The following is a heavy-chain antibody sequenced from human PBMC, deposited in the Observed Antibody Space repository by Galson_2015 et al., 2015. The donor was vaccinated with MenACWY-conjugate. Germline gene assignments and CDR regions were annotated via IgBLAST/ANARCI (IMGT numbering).Heavy chain of an antibody. D-gene: IGHD7-27*01. V-gene: IGHV3-30*03. CDR1: GFTFSSYG. CDR3: GRGGSNWGASKRYFDS. J-gene: IGHJ4*02. Sequence: SLRLSCAASGFTFSSYGMHWVRQAPGKGLEWVAVISYDGSNKYYADSVKGRFTISRDNDKNSLCLQMNSLRAEDTAVYYCGRGGSNWGASKRYFDSWGQGTLVTVSS. CDR2: ISYDGSNK.